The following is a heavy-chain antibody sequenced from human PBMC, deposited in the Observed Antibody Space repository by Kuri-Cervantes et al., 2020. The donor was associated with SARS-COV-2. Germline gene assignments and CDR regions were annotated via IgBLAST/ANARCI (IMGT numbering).Heavy chain of an antibody. CDR3: AREGSNDHHDYHDYYMDV. D-gene: IGHD1-14*01. Sequence: GESLKISCAASGFTVSSNYMSWVRQAPGKGLGWVSIIYTGGTTHYADSVKGRFTISRDNSKNTLYLQMNSLRAEDTAVYYCAREGSNDHHDYHDYYMDVWGKGTTVTVSS. V-gene: IGHV3-53*01. CDR1: GFTVSSNY. J-gene: IGHJ6*03. CDR2: IYTGGTT.